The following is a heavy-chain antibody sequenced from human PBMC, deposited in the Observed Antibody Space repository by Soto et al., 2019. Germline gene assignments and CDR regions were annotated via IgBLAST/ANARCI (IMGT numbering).Heavy chain of an antibody. V-gene: IGHV1-69*13. J-gene: IGHJ6*02. Sequence: ASVKVSCKASGVTFSSYAISWVRQAPGQGLEWMGGIIPISDTTNYAQKFQGRVTITADESTSTAYMELSSLRSEDTAVYYCARSQGSSTSLEIYYYYYYGIDVWGQGTTVTVSS. D-gene: IGHD2-2*01. CDR2: IIPISDTT. CDR3: ARSQGSSTSLEIYYYYYYGIDV. CDR1: GVTFSSYA.